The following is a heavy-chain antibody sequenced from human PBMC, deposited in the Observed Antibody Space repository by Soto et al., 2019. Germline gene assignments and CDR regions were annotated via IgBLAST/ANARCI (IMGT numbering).Heavy chain of an antibody. D-gene: IGHD2-15*01. V-gene: IGHV3-30-3*01. CDR1: GFTFSSYA. Sequence: QVQLVESGGGVVQPGRSLRLSCAASGFTFSSYAMHWVRQAPGKGLEWVAVISYDGSNKYYADSVKGRFTISRDNSKNTLYLQMNSLRAEDTAVYYCARGRVVAATRGWGQGTLVTVSS. CDR3: ARGRVVAATRG. CDR2: ISYDGSNK. J-gene: IGHJ4*02.